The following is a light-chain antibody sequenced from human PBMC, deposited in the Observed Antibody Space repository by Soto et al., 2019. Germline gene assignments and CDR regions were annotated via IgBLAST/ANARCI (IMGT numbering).Light chain of an antibody. CDR1: SSDIGGYNA. J-gene: IGLJ7*01. CDR3: CSYAGSSTAV. CDR2: EGS. Sequence: QSALTQPTSVSASPGQSITISCTGTSSDIGGYNAVSWYQHHPGRGPKLMIYEGSKRPSGVSNRFSGSKSGNTASLTISGLQAEDEADYYCCSYAGSSTAVFGGGTKLTVL. V-gene: IGLV2-23*01.